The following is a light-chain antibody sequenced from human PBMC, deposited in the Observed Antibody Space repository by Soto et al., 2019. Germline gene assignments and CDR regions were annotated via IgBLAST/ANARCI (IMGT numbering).Light chain of an antibody. CDR1: SSDVGSYDV. Sequence: QSALTQPVSVSGSPGQPITISCTGTSSDVGSYDVVSWYQQHPGKAPKLMIYEGNKRPSGISNRFSASKSGNTASLTISGLQAEDEADYYCCSYAGSSTYVFGTGTKVTVL. V-gene: IGLV2-23*01. J-gene: IGLJ1*01. CDR2: EGN. CDR3: CSYAGSSTYV.